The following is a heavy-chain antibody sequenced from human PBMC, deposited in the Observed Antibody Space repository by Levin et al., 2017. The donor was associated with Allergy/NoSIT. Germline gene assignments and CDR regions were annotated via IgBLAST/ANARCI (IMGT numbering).Heavy chain of an antibody. CDR1: GGSFSGYY. D-gene: IGHD3/OR15-3a*01. V-gene: IGHV4-34*01. CDR3: ARGRFSTLRAHYYFDY. Sequence: KASETLSLTCAVYGGSFSGYYWSWIRQPPGKGLEWIGEINHSGSTNYNPSLKSRVTISVDTSKNQFSLKLSSVTAADTAVYYCARGRFSTLRAHYYFDYWGQGTLVTVSS. CDR2: INHSGST. J-gene: IGHJ4*02.